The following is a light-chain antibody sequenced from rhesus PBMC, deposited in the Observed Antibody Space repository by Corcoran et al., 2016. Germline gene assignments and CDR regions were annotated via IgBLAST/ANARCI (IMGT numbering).Light chain of an antibody. Sequence: DIQMTQSPSSLSASVGDRVTITCRASENVNNFLNWYQQKPGKAPKLLNYKASTLESGVPSRFSGSGSGTDFTFPISSLKPEDVATYYCQHGYGTPPYSFGQGTKVEIK. CDR3: QHGYGTPPYS. V-gene: IGKV1-74*01. CDR2: KAS. J-gene: IGKJ2*01. CDR1: ENVNNF.